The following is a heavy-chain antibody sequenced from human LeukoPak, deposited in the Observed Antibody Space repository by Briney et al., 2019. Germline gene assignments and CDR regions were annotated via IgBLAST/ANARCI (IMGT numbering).Heavy chain of an antibody. Sequence: GGSLRLSCEASGFTFSSYNMNWVRQAPGKRLEWVSSITSSSSYVFYADSVKGRFTISRDNAKNSLYLQMNSLRAEDTAMYYCAALDHGHDYWGQGTLVSVST. CDR2: ITSSSSYV. CDR3: AALDHGHDY. V-gene: IGHV3-21*01. J-gene: IGHJ4*02. CDR1: GFTFSSYN.